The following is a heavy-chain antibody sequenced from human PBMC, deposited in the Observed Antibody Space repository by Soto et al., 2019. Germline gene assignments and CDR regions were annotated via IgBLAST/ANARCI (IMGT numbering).Heavy chain of an antibody. CDR3: AKTYHDTCYYNSSISYYYYYGMDV. CDR1: GFTFSSYG. V-gene: IGHV3-30*18. D-gene: IGHD3-22*01. CDR2: ISYDGSNK. J-gene: IGHJ6*02. Sequence: PGGSLRLSCAASGFTFSSYGMHWVRQAPGKGLEWVAVISYDGSNKYYADSVKGRFTISRDNSKNTLYLQMNSLRAEDTAVYYCAKTYHDTCYYNSSISYYYYYGMDVWGQGTTVTVSS.